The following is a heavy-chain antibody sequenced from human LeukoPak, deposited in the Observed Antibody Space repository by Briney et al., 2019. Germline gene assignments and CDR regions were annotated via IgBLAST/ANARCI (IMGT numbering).Heavy chain of an antibody. J-gene: IGHJ5*02. V-gene: IGHV1-69*04. Sequence: ASVKVSCKASGGTFSSYAISWVRQAPGQGLEWMGRIIPILGIANYAQKFQGRVTITADKSTSTAYMELSSLRSEDTAVYYCARVGDSSGYYVVRERSDPWGQGTLVTVSS. CDR2: IIPILGIA. CDR1: GGTFSSYA. CDR3: ARVGDSSGYYVVRERSDP. D-gene: IGHD3-22*01.